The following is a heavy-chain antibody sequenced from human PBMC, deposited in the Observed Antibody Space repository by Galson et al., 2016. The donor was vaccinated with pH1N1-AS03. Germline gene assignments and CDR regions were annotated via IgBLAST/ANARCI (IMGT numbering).Heavy chain of an antibody. Sequence: SEPLSLTCAVSGGSMTSPDWWTWVRQPPGKGLEWIGEVHYSGTTSYNPSLNSRVTKSIDKSNNQFSLNLGSVTAADTAVYFCASAGYHTPGYHYWGQGALVTVSS. CDR3: ASAGYHTPGYHY. V-gene: IGHV4-4*02. CDR2: VHYSGTT. CDR1: GGSMTSPDW. J-gene: IGHJ4*02. D-gene: IGHD3-16*02.